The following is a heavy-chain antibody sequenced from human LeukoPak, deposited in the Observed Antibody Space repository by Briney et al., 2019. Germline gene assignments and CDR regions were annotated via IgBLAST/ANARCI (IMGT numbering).Heavy chain of an antibody. D-gene: IGHD3-10*01. CDR3: ASHLTLWFGELLFYYYCGMDV. CDR2: IYYSGST. Sequence: SETLSLTCTVSGVSISSSSYYWGWIRQPPGKGLEGIGSIYYSGSTHYNPSLKSRVTILVDTSKNQFSLKLSSVTAADTAVYYCASHLTLWFGELLFYYYCGMDVWGQGTTVTVSS. J-gene: IGHJ6*02. CDR1: GVSISSSSYY. V-gene: IGHV4-39*07.